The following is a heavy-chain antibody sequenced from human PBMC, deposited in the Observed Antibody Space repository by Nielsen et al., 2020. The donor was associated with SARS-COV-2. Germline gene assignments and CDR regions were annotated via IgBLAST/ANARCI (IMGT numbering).Heavy chain of an antibody. D-gene: IGHD6-13*01. CDR1: GYTFTSYA. V-gene: IGHV1-3*01. CDR2: INAGNGNT. CDR3: ARDLVSSWYLDYYYYGMDV. J-gene: IGHJ6*02. Sequence: ASVKVSCKASGYTFTSYAMHWVRQAPGQRLEWMGWINAGNGNTKYSQKFQGRVTITRDTSASTAYMELSSLRAEDTAVYYCARDLVSSWYLDYYYYGMDVWGQGTTVTVSS.